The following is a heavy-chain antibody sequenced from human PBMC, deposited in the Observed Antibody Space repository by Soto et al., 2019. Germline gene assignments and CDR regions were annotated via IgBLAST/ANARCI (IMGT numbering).Heavy chain of an antibody. D-gene: IGHD3-22*01. Sequence: PSETLSLTCTVSGGSISISSYYWGGILHPPGKGLEWIGSIYYSGSTYYNPSLKSRVTISVDTSKNQFSLKLSSVTAADTAVYYCARIVRYYYYYMDVWGKGTTVTVSS. CDR2: IYYSGST. J-gene: IGHJ6*03. CDR3: ARIVRYYYYYMDV. V-gene: IGHV4-39*01. CDR1: GGSISISSYY.